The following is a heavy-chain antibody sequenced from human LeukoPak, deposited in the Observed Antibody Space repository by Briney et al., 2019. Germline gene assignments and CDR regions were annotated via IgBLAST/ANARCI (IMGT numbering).Heavy chain of an antibody. CDR1: GFTFSSYW. Sequence: GGSLGLSCAASGFTFSSYWMNWARQAPGKGLEWVASINHNGNVNYYVDSVEGRFTISRDNAKNSLYLQMSNLRAEDTAVYFCARGGGLDVWGQGATFTVSS. D-gene: IGHD3-16*01. J-gene: IGHJ6*02. V-gene: IGHV3-7*03. CDR3: ARGGGLDV. CDR2: INHNGNVN.